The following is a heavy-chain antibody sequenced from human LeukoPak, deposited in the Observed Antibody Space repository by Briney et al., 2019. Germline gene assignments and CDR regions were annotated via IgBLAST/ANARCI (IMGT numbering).Heavy chain of an antibody. J-gene: IGHJ3*02. D-gene: IGHD1-1*01. CDR1: GYTFTSYG. V-gene: IGHV1-18*01. Sequence: GASVKVSCKASGYTFTSYGISWVRQAPGQGLEWMGWISAYNGNTNYTQKLQGRVTMTTDTSTSTVYMELRSLRSDDTAVYYCARVRVSWNVPDDAFDIWGQGTMVTVSS. CDR3: ARVRVSWNVPDDAFDI. CDR2: ISAYNGNT.